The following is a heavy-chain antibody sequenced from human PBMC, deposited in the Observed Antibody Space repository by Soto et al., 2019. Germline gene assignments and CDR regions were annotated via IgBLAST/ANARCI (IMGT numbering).Heavy chain of an antibody. D-gene: IGHD3-3*01. Sequence: ASVKVSCKASGYTFTSYDINWVRQATGQGLEWMGWMNPNSGNTGYAQKFQGRVTMTRNTSISTAYMELSSLRSEDTAVYCCERTYYDFWSGIPYYYMDVWGKGTTVTVSS. CDR2: MNPNSGNT. CDR1: GYTFTSYD. V-gene: IGHV1-8*01. J-gene: IGHJ6*03. CDR3: ERTYYDFWSGIPYYYMDV.